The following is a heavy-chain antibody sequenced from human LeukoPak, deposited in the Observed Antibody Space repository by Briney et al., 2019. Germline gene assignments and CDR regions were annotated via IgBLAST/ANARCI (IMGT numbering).Heavy chain of an antibody. Sequence: GGSLGLSCAASGFTVSSNYMSWVRQAPGKGLEWVSLIYSGGSTYYAGSVKGRFTISRDNSKNTLYLQMSSLRAEDTAVYYCARETYYYDSSGYRHYYFDYWGQGTLVTVSS. CDR3: ARETYYYDSSGYRHYYFDY. V-gene: IGHV3-53*01. D-gene: IGHD3-22*01. CDR1: GFTVSSNY. CDR2: IYSGGST. J-gene: IGHJ4*02.